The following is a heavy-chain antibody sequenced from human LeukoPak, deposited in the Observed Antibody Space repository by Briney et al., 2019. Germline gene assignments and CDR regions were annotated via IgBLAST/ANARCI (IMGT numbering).Heavy chain of an antibody. D-gene: IGHD4-11*01. V-gene: IGHV1-8*03. CDR1: GYTFTSYD. J-gene: IGHJ4*02. Sequence: GASVKVSCKASGYTFTSYDINWVRQATGQGLEWMGWMNPNSGNTGYAQKFQGRVTITRNTSISTTYMELSSLRSEDTAVYYCAREPIRTTVTTAYYFDYWGQGTLVTVSS. CDR3: AREPIRTTVTTAYYFDY. CDR2: MNPNSGNT.